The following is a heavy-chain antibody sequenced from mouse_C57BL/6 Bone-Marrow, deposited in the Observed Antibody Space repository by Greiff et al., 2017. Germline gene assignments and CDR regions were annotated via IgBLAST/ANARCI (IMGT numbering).Heavy chain of an antibody. V-gene: IGHV1-52*01. CDR2: IDPSDSET. Sequence: QVQLQQPGAELVRPGSSVKLSCKASGYTFTSYWMHWVKQRPIQGLEWIGNIDPSDSETHYNQKFKDKATLTVDKSSSTAYMQLSSLTSEDSAVYYCEGGGLPFYAMDYWGQGNSVTVSS. CDR3: EGGGLPFYAMDY. CDR1: GYTFTSYW. D-gene: IGHD2-2*01. J-gene: IGHJ4*01.